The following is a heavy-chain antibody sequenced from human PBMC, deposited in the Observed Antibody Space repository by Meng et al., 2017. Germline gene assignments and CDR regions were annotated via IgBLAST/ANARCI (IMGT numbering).Heavy chain of an antibody. CDR3: AREPYGSGSYILY. CDR2: IIPIFGTA. V-gene: IGHV1-69*13. D-gene: IGHD3-10*01. J-gene: IGHJ4*02. Sequence: SVKVSCKASGYTFTSYAMHWVRQAPGQGLEWMGGIIPIFGTANYAQKFQGRVTITADESTSTAYMELSSLRSEDTAVYYCAREPYGSGSYILYWGQGTLVTVSS. CDR1: GYTFTSYA.